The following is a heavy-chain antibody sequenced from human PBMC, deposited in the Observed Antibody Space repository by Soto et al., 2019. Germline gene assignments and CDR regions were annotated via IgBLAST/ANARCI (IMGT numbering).Heavy chain of an antibody. CDR1: GFSFDGYA. CDR2: ISWNSGNI. Sequence: PGGSLRLSCAASGFSFDGYAMNWVRQPPGKGLEWVSGISWNSGNIDYAESVKGRFTISRDNAKNSLYLQMNSLRAEDTALYYCVKASTYSSSQGWFDPWGQGTMVTVSS. D-gene: IGHD6-6*01. CDR3: VKASTYSSSQGWFDP. J-gene: IGHJ5*02. V-gene: IGHV3-9*01.